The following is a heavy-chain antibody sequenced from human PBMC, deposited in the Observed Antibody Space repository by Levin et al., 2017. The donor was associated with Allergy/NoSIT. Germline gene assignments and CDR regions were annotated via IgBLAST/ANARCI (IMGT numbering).Heavy chain of an antibody. CDR3: AKGALTGSPTRHLDY. Sequence: PGGSLRLSCVASGFTFSSYAMSWVRQAPGKGLEWVSVISIGGGTTYYADSVKGRFTIPRDNSKNTLNLQMNSLRAGDTAVYYCAKGALTGSPTRHLDYWGQGTLVTVSA. CDR2: ISIGGGTT. V-gene: IGHV3-23*01. J-gene: IGHJ4*02. CDR1: GFTFSSYA. D-gene: IGHD1-26*01.